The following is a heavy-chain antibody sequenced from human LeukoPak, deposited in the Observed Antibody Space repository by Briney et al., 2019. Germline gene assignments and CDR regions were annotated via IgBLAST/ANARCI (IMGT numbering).Heavy chain of an antibody. D-gene: IGHD6-13*01. CDR2: IYPGDSDT. J-gene: IGHJ4*02. Sequence: GESLKISCKGSGFSFTSYWIAWVRQMPGKGLEWMGIIYPGDSDTRYSPPFQGQVTISADRSISTAYLQWSSLKASDTAMYYCAKTGIASTGTSNFFDSWGQGTLVTVSS. CDR3: AKTGIASTGTSNFFDS. V-gene: IGHV5-51*01. CDR1: GFSFTSYW.